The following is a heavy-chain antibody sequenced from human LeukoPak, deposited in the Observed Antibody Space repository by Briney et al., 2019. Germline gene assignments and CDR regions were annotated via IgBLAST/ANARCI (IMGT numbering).Heavy chain of an antibody. V-gene: IGHV1-46*01. D-gene: IGHD2-21*02. CDR1: GYTFTSYY. Sequence: ASVKVSCKASGYTFTSYYIHWVRQAPGQGLEWMGIISPSGGTTNYAQKFQGRVTMTRDTSTSTVYMELSGLTSEDTAVYYCARDRRKGYCGGDCYSGYWYFDLWGRGTLVSVSS. CDR2: ISPSGGTT. J-gene: IGHJ2*01. CDR3: ARDRRKGYCGGDCYSGYWYFDL.